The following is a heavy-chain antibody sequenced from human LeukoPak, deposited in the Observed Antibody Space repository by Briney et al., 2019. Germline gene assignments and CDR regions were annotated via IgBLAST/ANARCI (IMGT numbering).Heavy chain of an antibody. J-gene: IGHJ4*02. V-gene: IGHV3-74*01. D-gene: IGHD3-3*01. CDR1: GFTFSSYW. CDR2: INSDGSST. Sequence: PGGSLRLSCAAPGFTFSSYWMHWVRQAPGKGLVWVSRINSDGSSTIYADSVKGRFAISRDNAKNTLYLQMNSLRAEDTAVYYCARHHFYDFWSGYYQGYFDYWGQGTLVTVSS. CDR3: ARHHFYDFWSGYYQGYFDY.